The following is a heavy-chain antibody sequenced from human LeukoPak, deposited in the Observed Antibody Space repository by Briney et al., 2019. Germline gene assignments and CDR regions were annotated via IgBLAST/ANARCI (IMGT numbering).Heavy chain of an antibody. V-gene: IGHV4-39*07. Sequence: SETLSLTCTVSGGSISRSSYYWGWIRQPPGKGLEWIGSIYYSGSTYYNPSFKSRVTISVDTSKNQFSLKLSSVTAADTAVYYCARSGRTIDYWGQGTLVTVSS. CDR1: GGSISRSSYY. CDR2: IYYSGST. CDR3: ARSGRTIDY. J-gene: IGHJ4*02.